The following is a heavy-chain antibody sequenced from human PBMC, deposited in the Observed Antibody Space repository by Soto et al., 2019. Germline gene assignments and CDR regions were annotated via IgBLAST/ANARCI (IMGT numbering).Heavy chain of an antibody. V-gene: IGHV4-34*01. D-gene: IGHD4-4*01. CDR3: ARCLGSVT. CDR2: INHSGST. CDR1: GGSFSGYY. Sequence: QVQLQQWGAGLLKPSETLSLTCAVYGGSFSGYYWSWIRQPPGKGLEWIGEINHSGSTNYNPSLKSRVTISVDTSKNQFSLKLSSVTAADTAVYYCARCLGSVTWGQGTLVTVSS. J-gene: IGHJ4*02.